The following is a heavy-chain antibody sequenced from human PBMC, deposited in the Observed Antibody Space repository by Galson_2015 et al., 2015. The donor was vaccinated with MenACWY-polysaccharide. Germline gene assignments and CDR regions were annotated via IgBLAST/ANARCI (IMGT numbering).Heavy chain of an antibody. CDR3: ARGGKYYYDSSGYLNWFDP. Sequence: SVKVSCKASGYSFSSYDINWVRQTTGQGLEWMGWMKPNRGTTGYAQKFQGRVTMTRNTSISIAYMELSSLRSADTAVYYCARGGKYYYDSSGYLNWFDPWGQGTLVTVSS. V-gene: IGHV1-8*01. CDR2: MKPNRGTT. J-gene: IGHJ5*02. D-gene: IGHD3-22*01. CDR1: GYSFSSYD.